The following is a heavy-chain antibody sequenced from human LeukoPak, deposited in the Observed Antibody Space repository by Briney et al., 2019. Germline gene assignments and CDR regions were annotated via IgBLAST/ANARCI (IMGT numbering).Heavy chain of an antibody. CDR3: ARASDSSSLDY. J-gene: IGHJ4*02. CDR1: GGSISSGGYY. CDR2: IYYSGST. D-gene: IGHD6-13*01. Sequence: SETLSLTCTVSGGSISSGGYYWSWIRQHPGKGLEWIGYIYYSGSTYYNPSLKSRVTISVDTSKNHFSLKLSSVTAADTAVYYCARASDSSSLDYWGQGTLVTVSS. V-gene: IGHV4-31*03.